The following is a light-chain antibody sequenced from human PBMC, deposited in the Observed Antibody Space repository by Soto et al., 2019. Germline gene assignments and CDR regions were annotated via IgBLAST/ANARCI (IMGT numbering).Light chain of an antibody. CDR2: DAS. J-gene: IGKJ2*01. V-gene: IGKV1-5*01. Sequence: IRMTQSPSTLSASVGDRVTITCRASQSINFWLAWYQQKAGKAPKLLIYDASTLENTVPLRFSGSGSGTEFTLTIRGLQPGDFATYYFQRDNTYSYTIGQGTQLEIK. CDR3: QRDNTYSYT. CDR1: QSINFW.